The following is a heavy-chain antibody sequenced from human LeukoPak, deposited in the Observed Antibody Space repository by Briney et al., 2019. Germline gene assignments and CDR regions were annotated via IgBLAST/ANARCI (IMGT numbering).Heavy chain of an antibody. CDR1: GYTLTDCY. D-gene: IGHD2-2*01. Sequence: ASVKVSCKASGYTLTDCYMPWVRQAPGQGVEWMGWINLNDGDTNYAQKFQGRVTMTRDTSISTAHMEVSRLRSDDTAVYYCARANFLYCSSTTCLFDYWGQGTLLTVSS. V-gene: IGHV1-2*02. CDR2: INLNDGDT. J-gene: IGHJ4*02. CDR3: ARANFLYCSSTTCLFDY.